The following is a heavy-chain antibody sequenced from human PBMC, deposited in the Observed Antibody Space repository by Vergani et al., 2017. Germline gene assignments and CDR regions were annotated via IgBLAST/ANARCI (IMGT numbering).Heavy chain of an antibody. V-gene: IGHV3-30*18. CDR1: GFTFSSYG. D-gene: IGHD1-26*01. Sequence: VQLVESGGGVVQPGRSLRLSCAASGFTFSSYGMHWVRQAPGKGLEWVAVISYDGSNKYYADSVKGRFTISRDNSKNTLYLQMNSLRAEDTAVYYCAKWSSSGSYYGALLGYYYYGMDVWGQGTTVTVSS. CDR3: AKWSSSGSYYGALLGYYYYGMDV. J-gene: IGHJ6*02. CDR2: ISYDGSNK.